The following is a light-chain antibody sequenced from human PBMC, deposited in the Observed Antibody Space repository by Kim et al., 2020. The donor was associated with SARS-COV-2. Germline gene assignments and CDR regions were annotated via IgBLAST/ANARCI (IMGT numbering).Light chain of an antibody. Sequence: PRRTARIPCGGNNVGSKSVHWYQHNPGQAPVLGIYYDSDRPSGIPERFAGSNSGNTATLTISRVEAGDEADYYCQVWDSSSDHVVFGGGTQLTVL. CDR3: QVWDSSSDHVV. CDR1: NVGSKS. CDR2: YDS. V-gene: IGLV3-21*04. J-gene: IGLJ2*01.